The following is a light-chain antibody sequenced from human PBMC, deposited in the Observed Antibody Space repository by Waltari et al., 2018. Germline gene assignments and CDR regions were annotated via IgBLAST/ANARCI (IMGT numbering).Light chain of an antibody. CDR2: WGD. V-gene: IGLV1-47*01. CDR3: AVWDDKLSAWV. Sequence: QSVVTQPPSASGTHGQRVTMSCSGGSSNIEKNNVVWYQQLPGTAPRLLLYWGDKRPSGVPDRFSGSKSGTSASLAVSGLRSEDEGDYYCAVWDDKLSAWVFGAGTKLTVL. J-gene: IGLJ3*02. CDR1: SSNIEKNN.